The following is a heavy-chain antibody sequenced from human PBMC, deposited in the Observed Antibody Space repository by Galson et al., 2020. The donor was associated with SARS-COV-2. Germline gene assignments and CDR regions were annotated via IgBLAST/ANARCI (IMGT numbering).Heavy chain of an antibody. D-gene: IGHD2-21*02. Sequence: ASVKVSCKVSGYTLTELSMHWVRQAPGKGLEWMGGFDPEDGETIYARKFQDRVTMTEDTSTDTAYMELSSLKSDDTAVYYCATEPAYCGGDCSRSGYGMDVWGQGTTVTVSS. CDR1: GYTLTELS. J-gene: IGHJ6*02. CDR3: ATEPAYCGGDCSRSGYGMDV. CDR2: FDPEDGET. V-gene: IGHV1-24*01.